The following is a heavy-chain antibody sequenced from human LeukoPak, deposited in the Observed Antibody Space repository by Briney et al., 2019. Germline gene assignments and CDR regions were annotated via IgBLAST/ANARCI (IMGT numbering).Heavy chain of an antibody. CDR3: AGGDIVVVPAAIGEDAFDI. Sequence: ASVKVSCKASGYTFTGYYMHWVRQAPGQGLEWMGWISAYNGNTNYAQKLQGRVTMTTDTSTSTAYMELRSLRSDDTAVYYCAGGDIVVVPAAIGEDAFDIWGQGTMVTVSS. D-gene: IGHD2-2*01. J-gene: IGHJ3*02. CDR2: ISAYNGNT. V-gene: IGHV1-18*04. CDR1: GYTFTGYY.